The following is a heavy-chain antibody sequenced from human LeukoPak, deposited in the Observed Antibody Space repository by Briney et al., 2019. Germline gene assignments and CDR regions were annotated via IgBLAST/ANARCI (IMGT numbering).Heavy chain of an antibody. CDR2: TRNDGSDN. J-gene: IGHJ1*01. Sequence: PGGSLRLSCAASGFTFRSYGMHWVRQAPGKGLEWVAFTRNDGSDNHYTDSVKGRFTISRDSSTLYLQMNSLRIEDTAVYYCARENEAGYSGNGPSQHWGQGTLVTVSS. V-gene: IGHV3-30*02. CDR3: ARENEAGYSGNGPSQH. CDR1: GFTFRSYG. D-gene: IGHD6-13*01.